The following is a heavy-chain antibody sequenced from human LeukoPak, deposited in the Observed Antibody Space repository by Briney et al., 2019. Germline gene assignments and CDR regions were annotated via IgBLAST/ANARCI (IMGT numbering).Heavy chain of an antibody. CDR3: AREGSSGSFDY. CDR2: IYFSGST. Sequence: SETLSLTCTVSGGSISSGDYYWSWIRQPPGKGLEWIGYIYFSGSTYYNPSLKSRVTISVDTSKNQFSLKLSSVTAADTAVYYCAREGSSGSFDYWGQGTLVTVSS. CDR1: GGSISSGDYY. V-gene: IGHV4-30-4*01. D-gene: IGHD3-10*01. J-gene: IGHJ4*02.